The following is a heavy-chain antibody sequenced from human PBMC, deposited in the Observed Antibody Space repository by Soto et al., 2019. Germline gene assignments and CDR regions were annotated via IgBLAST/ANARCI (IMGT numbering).Heavy chain of an antibody. CDR3: ANDHLETTVTTPSY. CDR1: GFTFSSYG. CDR2: ISYYGNNK. D-gene: IGHD4-17*01. V-gene: IGHV3-30*18. J-gene: IGHJ4*02. Sequence: QVQLVESGGGVVQPGRSLRLSCAASGFTFSSYGMHWVRQAPGKGLEWVAVISYYGNNKYYADSVKGLFIISRDNFKNTLYLQMASLRAEDTAMYYCANDHLETTVTTPSYWGQGTLVTVSS.